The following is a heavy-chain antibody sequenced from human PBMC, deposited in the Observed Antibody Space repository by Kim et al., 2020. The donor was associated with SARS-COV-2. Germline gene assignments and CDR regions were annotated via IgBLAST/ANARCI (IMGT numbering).Heavy chain of an antibody. CDR1: GGSISSYY. V-gene: IGHV4-59*01. D-gene: IGHD3-10*01. CDR3: ARVGGGDYYGSGSYPTNYYYGMDV. J-gene: IGHJ6*02. CDR2: IYYSGST. Sequence: SETLSLTCTVSGGSISSYYWSWIRQPPGKGLEWIGYIYYSGSTNYNPSLKSRVTISVDTSKNQFSLKLSSVTAADTAVYYCARVGGGDYYGSGSYPTNYYYGMDVWGQGTTVTVSS.